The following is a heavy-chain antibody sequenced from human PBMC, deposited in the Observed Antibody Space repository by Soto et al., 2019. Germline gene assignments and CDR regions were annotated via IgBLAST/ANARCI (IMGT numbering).Heavy chain of an antibody. CDR3: ARLSNYYDSSGYYDY. CDR2: ISWNSGSI. D-gene: IGHD3-22*01. Sequence: SLRLSCAASGFTFDDYAMHWFRQAPGKGLEWVSGISWNSGSIGYADSVKGRFTISRDNAKNSLYLQMNSLRAEDTALYYCARLSNYYDSSGYYDYWGQGTLVTVSS. CDR1: GFTFDDYA. J-gene: IGHJ4*02. V-gene: IGHV3-9*01.